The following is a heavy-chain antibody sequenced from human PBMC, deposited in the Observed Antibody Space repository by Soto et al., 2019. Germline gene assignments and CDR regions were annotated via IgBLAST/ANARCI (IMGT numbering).Heavy chain of an antibody. D-gene: IGHD3-10*01. J-gene: IGHJ4*02. CDR2: IYYSGST. CDR3: ASHVLLWFGELKGPFDE. Sequence: PSETLSLTCTVSGGSISSSSYYWGWIRQPPGKGLEWIGSIYYSGSTYYNPSLKSRVTISVDTSKNQFSLKLSSVTAADTAVYYCASHVLLWFGELKGPFDECGQGTLVTVSS. CDR1: GGSISSSSYY. V-gene: IGHV4-39*01.